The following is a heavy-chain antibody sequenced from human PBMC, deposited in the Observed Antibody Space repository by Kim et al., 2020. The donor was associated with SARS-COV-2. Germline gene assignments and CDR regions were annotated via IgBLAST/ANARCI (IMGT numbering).Heavy chain of an antibody. CDR3: ARVGAVAGFDY. V-gene: IGHV6-1*01. J-gene: IGHJ4*02. D-gene: IGHD6-19*01. CDR2: N. Sequence: NDYAVSVKSRIPINPATSKNQFSLQLNSVTPEDTAVYYCARVGAVAGFDYWGQGTLVTVSS.